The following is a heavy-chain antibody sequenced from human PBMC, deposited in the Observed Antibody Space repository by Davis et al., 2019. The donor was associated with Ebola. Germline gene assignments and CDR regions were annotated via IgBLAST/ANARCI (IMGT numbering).Heavy chain of an antibody. CDR1: GYTFTSYY. Sequence: AASVKVSCKASGYTFTSYYMHWVRQAPGQGLEWMGIINPSGGSTSYAQKFQGRVTMTRDTSTSTVYMELSSLRSEDTAVYYCARDNHRATVTTDLPDYWGQGTLVTVSS. D-gene: IGHD4-17*01. CDR3: ARDNHRATVTTDLPDY. V-gene: IGHV1-46*01. CDR2: INPSGGST. J-gene: IGHJ4*02.